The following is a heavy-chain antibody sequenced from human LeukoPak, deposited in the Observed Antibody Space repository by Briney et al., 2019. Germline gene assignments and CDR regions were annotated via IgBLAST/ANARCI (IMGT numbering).Heavy chain of an antibody. Sequence: GASVKVSCKASGYTFTSYYMHWVRQAPGQGLEWMGIINPSGGSTSYAQKFQGRVTMTRDMSTSTVYMELSSLRSEDTAVYYCARRSGYYDSSGYYLFGHWGQGTLVTVSS. V-gene: IGHV1-46*01. D-gene: IGHD3-22*01. CDR2: INPSGGST. CDR1: GYTFTSYY. J-gene: IGHJ4*02. CDR3: ARRSGYYDSSGYYLFGH.